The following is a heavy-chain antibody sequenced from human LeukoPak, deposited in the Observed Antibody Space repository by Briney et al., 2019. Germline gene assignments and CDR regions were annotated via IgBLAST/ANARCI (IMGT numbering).Heavy chain of an antibody. V-gene: IGHV3-53*01. CDR3: RAYCSGGSCYSPFDYYGMDV. CDR1: GFTVSSNY. J-gene: IGHJ6*02. Sequence: GGSLRLSCAASGFTVSSNYMSWVRQAPGKGLEWVSVIYSGGSTYYPDSVKGRFTISRDNSKNTLYLQMNSLRAEDTAVYYCRAYCSGGSCYSPFDYYGMDVWGQGTTVTVSS. D-gene: IGHD2-15*01. CDR2: IYSGGST.